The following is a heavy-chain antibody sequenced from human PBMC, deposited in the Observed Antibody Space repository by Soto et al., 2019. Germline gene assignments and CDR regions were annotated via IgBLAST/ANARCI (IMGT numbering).Heavy chain of an antibody. CDR2: IYYSGST. CDR3: ARHISGGSGWYVVGAHFDY. J-gene: IGHJ4*02. D-gene: IGHD6-19*01. V-gene: IGHV4-39*01. CDR1: GGSISSSSYY. Sequence: QLQLQESGPGLVKPSETLSLTCTVSGGSISSSSYYWGWIRQPPGKGLEWIGSIYYSGSTYYNPSLKSRVTISVDTSKNQFSLKLSSVTAADTAVYYCARHISGGSGWYVVGAHFDYWGQGTLVTVSS.